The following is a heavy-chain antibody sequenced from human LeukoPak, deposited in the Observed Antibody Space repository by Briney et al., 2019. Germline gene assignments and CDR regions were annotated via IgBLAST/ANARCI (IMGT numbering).Heavy chain of an antibody. CDR1: GFTFANYW. CDR3: ARAPSPGVLDY. V-gene: IGHV3-7*01. CDR2: IKPDGSEK. D-gene: IGHD2-2*01. J-gene: IGHJ4*02. Sequence: PGGSLRLSCAASGFTFANYWINWVRQAPGKGLEWVANIKPDGSEKYYVDSLRGRFTVSRGNAKNSLYLQMNSLRAEDTAVYYCARAPSPGVLDYWGQGTLVTVSS.